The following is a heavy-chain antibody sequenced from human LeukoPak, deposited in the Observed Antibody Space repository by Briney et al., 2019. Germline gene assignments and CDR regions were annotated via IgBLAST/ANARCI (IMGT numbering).Heavy chain of an antibody. Sequence: GGSLRLSCAASGFTFSSYGMHWVRQAPGKGLEWVAFIRYDGSNKHYADSVKGRFIISRDNSKNTLYLQMNSLRAEDTAVYYCAKAEGYSYGDFDYWGQGTLVTVSS. V-gene: IGHV3-30*02. CDR2: IRYDGSNK. CDR1: GFTFSSYG. CDR3: AKAEGYSYGDFDY. J-gene: IGHJ4*02. D-gene: IGHD5-18*01.